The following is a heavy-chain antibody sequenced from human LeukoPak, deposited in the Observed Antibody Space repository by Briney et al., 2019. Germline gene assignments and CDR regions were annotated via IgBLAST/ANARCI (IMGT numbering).Heavy chain of an antibody. CDR2: INAGNGNT. J-gene: IGHJ4*02. Sequence: ASVKVSCKASGYTFTSYAMHWVRQAPGQRLEWMGWINAGNGNTKYSQKFQGRVTITRDTSASTAYMELSSLRSEDTAVYYCASHRTYYDFWSGYYGFDYWGQGTLVTVSS. CDR3: ASHRTYYDFWSGYYGFDY. V-gene: IGHV1-3*01. D-gene: IGHD3-3*01. CDR1: GYTFTSYA.